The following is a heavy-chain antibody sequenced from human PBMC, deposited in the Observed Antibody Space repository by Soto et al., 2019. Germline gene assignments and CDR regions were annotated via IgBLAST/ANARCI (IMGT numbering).Heavy chain of an antibody. D-gene: IGHD2-8*01. CDR1: GGTFSSYA. V-gene: IGHV1-69*06. Sequence: QVQLVQSGAEVKKPGSSVKVSCKASGGTFSSYAISWVRQAPGQGLEWMGGIIPIFGTANYAQKFQGRVTITADKSTSTAYMELSSLRSEDTAVYYSARLLGGGYCTNGVCFFDYWGQGTLVTVSS. CDR3: ARLLGGGYCTNGVCFFDY. J-gene: IGHJ4*02. CDR2: IIPIFGTA.